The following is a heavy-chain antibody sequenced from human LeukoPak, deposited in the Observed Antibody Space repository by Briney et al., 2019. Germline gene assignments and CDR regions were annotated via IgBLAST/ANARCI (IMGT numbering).Heavy chain of an antibody. CDR1: GFTFSDYY. CDR2: ISSSGSTI. V-gene: IGHV3-11*01. Sequence: GGSLRLSCAASGFTFSDYYMSWIRQAPGKGLEWVSYISSSGSTIYYADSVKGRFTISRDNAKNSLYLQMNSLRAEDTAVYCCARGYDSSGYSPYFDYWGQGTLVTVSS. CDR3: ARGYDSSGYSPYFDY. J-gene: IGHJ4*02. D-gene: IGHD3-22*01.